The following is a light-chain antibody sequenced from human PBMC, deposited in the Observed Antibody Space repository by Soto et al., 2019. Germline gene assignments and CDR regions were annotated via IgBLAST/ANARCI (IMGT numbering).Light chain of an antibody. CDR2: SAS. J-gene: IGKJ5*01. CDR1: QTVSSS. Sequence: EIVWTQSPATLSLSPGERATLSCRSSQTVSSSLAWYQQKPGQAPRLLIFSASTRATGIPARFSGSGSGTDFTLTISSLQSEDFAVYYCQQYNNWPPITFGQGTRLEIK. V-gene: IGKV3-15*01. CDR3: QQYNNWPPIT.